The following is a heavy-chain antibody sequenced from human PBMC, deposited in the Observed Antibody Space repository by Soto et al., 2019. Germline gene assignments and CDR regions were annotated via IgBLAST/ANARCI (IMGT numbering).Heavy chain of an antibody. D-gene: IGHD1-1*01. Sequence: GGSLRLSCAASGFTFSSYSMNWVRQAPGKGLEWVSSISSSSSYIYYADSVKGRFTISRDNAKNSLYLQMNSLRAEDTAVYYCARVIPLENYFDYWGQGTLVTAPQ. J-gene: IGHJ4*02. CDR3: ARVIPLENYFDY. CDR2: ISSSSSYI. V-gene: IGHV3-21*01. CDR1: GFTFSSYS.